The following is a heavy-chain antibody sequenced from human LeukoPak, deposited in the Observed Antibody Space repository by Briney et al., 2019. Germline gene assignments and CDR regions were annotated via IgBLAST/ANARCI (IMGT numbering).Heavy chain of an antibody. J-gene: IGHJ4*02. V-gene: IGHV3-30*04. Sequence: GGSLRLSCAASGFIFSSYAMHWVRQAPGKGLEWVAVLSYDGSDKYYADSVKGRFTISRDNSKNTVDLQLNSLRSEDTAVYYCARRRDYGDFDFWGQGTLVTVSS. D-gene: IGHD4-17*01. CDR1: GFIFSSYA. CDR2: LSYDGSDK. CDR3: ARRRDYGDFDF.